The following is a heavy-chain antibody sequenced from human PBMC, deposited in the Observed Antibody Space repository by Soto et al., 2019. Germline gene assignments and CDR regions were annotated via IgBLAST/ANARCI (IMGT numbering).Heavy chain of an antibody. CDR3: ARDRDSSYFPPPYYFDS. J-gene: IGHJ4*02. CDR1: AFTFRSYT. CDR2: ISYDGSKT. V-gene: IGHV3-30*04. D-gene: IGHD4-4*01. Sequence: QVQLVESGGGVVQPGRSLRLSCAASAFTFRSYTMHWVRQAPGKGLEWVATISYDGSKTNYADSVRGRFTISRDNSKSTLFLQMDSLRPEDTAVHSCARDRDSSYFPPPYYFDSWGQGTLVTVSS.